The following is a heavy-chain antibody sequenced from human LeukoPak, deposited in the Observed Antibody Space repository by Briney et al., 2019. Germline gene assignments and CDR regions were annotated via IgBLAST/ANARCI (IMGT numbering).Heavy chain of an antibody. D-gene: IGHD4-17*01. J-gene: IGHJ4*02. V-gene: IGHV4-4*07. Sequence: PSETLSLTCTVSGGXISGFYWSWIRQPAGKGLEWIGRINPNGGTNYNPSLKSRVTMSTDTSSNKFSLKLRSVTAADAAVYYCAREYGDLDYWGRGTLVTVSS. CDR3: AREYGDLDY. CDR1: GGXISGFY. CDR2: INPNGGT.